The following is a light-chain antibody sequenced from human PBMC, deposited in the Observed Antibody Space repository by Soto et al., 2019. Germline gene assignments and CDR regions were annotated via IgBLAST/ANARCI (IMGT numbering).Light chain of an antibody. J-gene: IGLJ1*01. V-gene: IGLV2-23*01. CDR2: EGS. Sequence: QSVLTQPASVSGSPGQSITISCTGTSSDVGSYNLVSWYQQHPGKAPKLMIYEGSKRPSGVSNRFSGSKSGNTASLTISGLQAEDEADYYCCSYAGSSTLVFGTGTKLTV. CDR3: CSYAGSSTLV. CDR1: SSDVGSYNL.